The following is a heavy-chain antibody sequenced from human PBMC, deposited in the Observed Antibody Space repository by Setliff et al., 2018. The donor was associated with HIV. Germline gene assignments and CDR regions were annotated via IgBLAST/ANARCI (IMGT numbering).Heavy chain of an antibody. CDR1: GFTFSVHG. V-gene: IGHV3-30*02. Sequence: GGSLRLSCAASGFTFSVHGMHWVRKAPGRGLEWVAFINYDEGYEYYADSVQGRVTISRDNSKNTVDLQMNSLRLEDTGVYYCAKDGDFRNSDYDAFDFWGQGTMVTV. CDR2: INYDEGYE. CDR3: AKDGDFRNSDYDAFDF. J-gene: IGHJ3*01. D-gene: IGHD7-27*01.